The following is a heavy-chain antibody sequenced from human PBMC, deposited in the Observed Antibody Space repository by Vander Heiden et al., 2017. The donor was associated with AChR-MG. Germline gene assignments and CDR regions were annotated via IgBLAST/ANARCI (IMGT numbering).Heavy chain of an antibody. V-gene: IGHV3-7*01. D-gene: IGHD3-3*01. CDR3: ATDYDFWSDPYYYGMDV. J-gene: IGHJ6*02. CDR1: GFTFSSYG. CDR2: IKQDGSEK. Sequence: EVQLVESGGGLVQPGGSLRLPCSASGFTFSSYGMSWVRQAPGKGLEWVANIKQDGSEKYYVDSVKGRFTISRDNAKNSLYLQMNSLRAEDTAVYYCATDYDFWSDPYYYGMDVWGQGTTVTVSS.